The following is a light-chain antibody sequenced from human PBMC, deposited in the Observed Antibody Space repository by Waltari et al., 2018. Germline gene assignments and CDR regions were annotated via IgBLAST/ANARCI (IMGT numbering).Light chain of an antibody. CDR1: QTIYTY. V-gene: IGKV1-39*01. CDR3: QQTYTAPVT. CDR2: AAS. Sequence: DIQMTQSPSSLSASVEDRVTITCRASQTIYTYLSWYQQKPRKAPNLLIYAASNLQSGVPSRFSGSGSATDFTLTISSLQPEDFATYYCQQTYTAPVTFGGGTKVEIK. J-gene: IGKJ4*01.